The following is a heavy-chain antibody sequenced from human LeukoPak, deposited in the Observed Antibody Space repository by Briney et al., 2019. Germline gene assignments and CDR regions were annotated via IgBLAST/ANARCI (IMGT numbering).Heavy chain of an antibody. D-gene: IGHD3-10*01. Sequence: SETLSLTCAVSGGSVSSSSYYWGWIRQPPGRGLEWIASIYDGRTTYYNPSLKSRLTISVDRSKNQFSLKLTSVTAADTAVDYCARPYHYDSGSRGTAFDIWGQGTMVTVSS. V-gene: IGHV4-39*01. J-gene: IGHJ3*02. CDR2: IYDGRTT. CDR1: GGSVSSSSYY. CDR3: ARPYHYDSGSRGTAFDI.